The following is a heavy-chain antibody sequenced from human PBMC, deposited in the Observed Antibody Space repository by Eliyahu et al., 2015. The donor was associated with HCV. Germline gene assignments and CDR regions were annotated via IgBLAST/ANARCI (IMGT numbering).Heavy chain of an antibody. D-gene: IGHD3-22*01. J-gene: IGHJ4*02. CDR2: ISGGDDST. CDR1: GFTFSSYA. Sequence: EVQLLESGGGLVQPGGSLRLSCVVSGFTFSSYAMSWVRQAPGQGLEWVSGISGGDDSTYYADSVKGRFTISRDGSKNTLYLQMSGLRAEDTAVYYCAKEMNYYDSSGYPIPLDYWGQGTLVTVSS. CDR3: AKEMNYYDSSGYPIPLDY. V-gene: IGHV3-23*01.